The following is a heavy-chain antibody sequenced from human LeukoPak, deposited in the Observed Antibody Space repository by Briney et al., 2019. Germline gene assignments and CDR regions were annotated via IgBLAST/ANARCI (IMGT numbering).Heavy chain of an antibody. J-gene: IGHJ4*02. CDR2: INPNSGGT. V-gene: IGHV1-2*02. CDR1: GYTFTGYY. Sequence: ASVKVSCKASGYTFTGYYMHWVRQVPGQGLEWMGWINPNSGGTNYAQKFQGRVTMTRDTSISTAYMELSRLRSDDTAVYYCAREMLIVATDLGYWGQGTLVTVS. CDR3: AREMLIVATDLGY. D-gene: IGHD5-12*01.